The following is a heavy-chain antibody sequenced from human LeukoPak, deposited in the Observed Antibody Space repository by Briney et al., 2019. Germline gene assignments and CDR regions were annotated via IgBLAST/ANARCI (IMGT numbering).Heavy chain of an antibody. J-gene: IGHJ4*02. V-gene: IGHV4-34*01. CDR2: INHSGST. Sequence: SETLSLTCAVYGGSFSGYYRSWIRQPPGKGLEWIGEINHSGSTNYNPSLKSRVTISVDTSKNQFSLKLSSVTAADTAVYYCAREAIGPGGGRTIDYWGQGTLVTVSS. CDR1: GGSFSGYY. D-gene: IGHD2-15*01. CDR3: AREAIGPGGGRTIDY.